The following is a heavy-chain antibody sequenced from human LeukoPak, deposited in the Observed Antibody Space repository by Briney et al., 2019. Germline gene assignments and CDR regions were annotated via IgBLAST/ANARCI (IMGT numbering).Heavy chain of an antibody. CDR2: IKSDGST. D-gene: IGHD3-22*01. CDR1: GFTFSSFW. Sequence: GGSPRLSCAASGFTFSSFWMHWVRQAPGKGLVWVSRIKSDGSTNYADSVKGRFTISRDNAKNTVSLQMNSLRVEDTGVYYCARAPSEIGGYYPEYFRHWGQGTLVTVSS. CDR3: ARAPSEIGGYYPEYFRH. J-gene: IGHJ1*01. V-gene: IGHV3-74*01.